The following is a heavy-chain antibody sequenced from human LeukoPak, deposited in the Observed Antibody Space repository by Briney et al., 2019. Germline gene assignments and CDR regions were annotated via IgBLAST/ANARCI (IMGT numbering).Heavy chain of an antibody. CDR2: ISAYNGNT. V-gene: IGHV1-18*01. CDR1: GYTFTSYG. Sequence: ASVKVSCKAPGYTFTSYGISWVRQAPGQGLEWMGWISAYNGNTNYAQKLQGRITMTTDTSTSTAYMELRSLRSDDTAVYYCARVLGDYPYYYYYMDVWGKGTTVTISS. J-gene: IGHJ6*03. CDR3: ARVLGDYPYYYYYMDV. D-gene: IGHD4-17*01.